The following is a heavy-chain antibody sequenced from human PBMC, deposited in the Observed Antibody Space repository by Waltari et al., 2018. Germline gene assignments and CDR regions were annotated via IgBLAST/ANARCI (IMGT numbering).Heavy chain of an antibody. V-gene: IGHV3-33*01. D-gene: IGHD6-6*01. CDR2: IWYDGSNK. J-gene: IGHJ3*02. CDR1: GFTFSRYG. Sequence: QVQLVESGGGVVQPGRSLRLSCAASGFTFSRYGMPWVRQAPGKGLEWVAVIWYDGSNKYYADSVKGRFTISRDNSKNTLYLQMNSLRAEDTAVYYCARGVRSAFDIWGQGTMVTVSS. CDR3: ARGVRSAFDI.